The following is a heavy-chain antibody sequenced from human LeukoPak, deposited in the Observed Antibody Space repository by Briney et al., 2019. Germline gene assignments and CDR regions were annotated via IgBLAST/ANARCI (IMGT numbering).Heavy chain of an antibody. CDR1: VEPFCGYY. Sequence: PSETLLLTFAVPVEPFCGYYWTWIRQSPAKGLEWNGEINHGGATKYNPSLKSRVTISVDTSKNQFYLRVRSVTAADMGVYYCARSPPHCTSLNGPVDYSGYDLDYWGQGTLVTVS. CDR2: INHGGAT. D-gene: IGHD5-12*01. CDR3: ARSPPHCTSLNGPVDYSGYDLDY. V-gene: IGHV4-34*01. J-gene: IGHJ4*02.